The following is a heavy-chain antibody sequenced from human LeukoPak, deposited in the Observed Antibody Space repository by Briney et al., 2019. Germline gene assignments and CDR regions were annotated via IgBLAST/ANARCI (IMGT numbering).Heavy chain of an antibody. D-gene: IGHD2-2*02. Sequence: GGSLRLSCAASGFTFSSYAMSWVRQAPGKGLEWVSAISGSGGSTYYADSVKGRFTISRDNSKNTLYLQMNSLRAEDTAVYYCAKNGGYCSSTSCYTSGSPLYYYYYYTDVWGKGTTVTVSS. J-gene: IGHJ6*03. V-gene: IGHV3-23*01. CDR3: AKNGGYCSSTSCYTSGSPLYYYYYYTDV. CDR2: ISGSGGST. CDR1: GFTFSSYA.